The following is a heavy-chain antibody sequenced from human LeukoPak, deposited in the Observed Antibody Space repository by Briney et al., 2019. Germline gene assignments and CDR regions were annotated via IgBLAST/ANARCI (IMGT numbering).Heavy chain of an antibody. V-gene: IGHV4-61*02. J-gene: IGHJ6*03. D-gene: IGHD3-3*01. Sequence: SETLSLTCTVSGGSISRGSYYWSWIRQPAGKGLEWIGRIYSSGSTNYNPSLKSRVTISVDTSKNQFSLKVSSVTAADTAVYYCARATSGYYDFWSGYSTTLYYMDVWGKGTTVTVSS. CDR1: GGSISRGSYY. CDR3: ARATSGYYDFWSGYSTTLYYMDV. CDR2: IYSSGST.